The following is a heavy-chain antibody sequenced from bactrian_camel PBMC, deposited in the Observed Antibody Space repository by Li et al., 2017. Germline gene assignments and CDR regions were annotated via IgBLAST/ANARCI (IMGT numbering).Heavy chain of an antibody. CDR1: GYGYVVDC. J-gene: IGHJ4*01. Sequence: HVQLVESGGGSVQAGGSLRLSCEVSGYGYVVDCMGWFRRTPGREREWVAFIGSIGSHSETTYADSVKGRFTISPGNATNTVSLQMNSLKPEDSAMYYCAADRMACLRTSVQLVSYNFWGQGTQVTVS. CDR3: AADRMACLRTSVQLVSYNF. V-gene: IGHV3S53*01. CDR2: IGSIGSHSET. D-gene: IGHD7*01.